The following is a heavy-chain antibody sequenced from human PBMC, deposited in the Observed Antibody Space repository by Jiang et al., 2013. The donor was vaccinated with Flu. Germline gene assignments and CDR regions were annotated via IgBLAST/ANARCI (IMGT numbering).Heavy chain of an antibody. CDR3: ARVVYGGNSGTFDI. CDR2: INTDGSST. D-gene: IGHD4-23*01. Sequence: LVESGGGLVQPGGSLRLSCAASGFIFSSHWMHWVSQAPGKGLVWVSRINTDGSSTTYADSLKGRFTISRDNAKNTLYLQMNSLRAEDTAVYYCARVVYGGNSGTFDIWGQGTMVTVSS. J-gene: IGHJ3*02. V-gene: IGHV3-74*02. CDR1: GFIFSSHW.